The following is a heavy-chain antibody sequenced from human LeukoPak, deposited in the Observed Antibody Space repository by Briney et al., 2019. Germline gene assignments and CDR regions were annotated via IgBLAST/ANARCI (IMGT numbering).Heavy chain of an antibody. D-gene: IGHD4-11*01. J-gene: IGHJ4*02. V-gene: IGHV4-59*01. CDR2: IYYSGST. Sequence: PSETLSLTCTVSGGSISSYYWSWIWQPPGKGLEWIGYIYYSGSTNYNPSLKSRVTISVDTSKNQFSLKLSSVTAADTAVYYCAREDYSNYFFDYWGQGTLVTVSS. CDR3: AREDYSNYFFDY. CDR1: GGSISSYY.